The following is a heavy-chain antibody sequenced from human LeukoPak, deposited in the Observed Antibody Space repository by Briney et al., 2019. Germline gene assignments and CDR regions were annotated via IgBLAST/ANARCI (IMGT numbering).Heavy chain of an antibody. CDR1: GFTFSSYW. J-gene: IGHJ4*02. D-gene: IGHD2-15*01. CDR2: IKKDGSPN. CDR3: ATENYGSLAG. Sequence: GGSLRLSCAASGFTFSSYWMSWVRQAPGKGLEWVANIKKDGSPNYYVDSVKGRFTISKDNAKNSLYLQMHSLRAEDTAVYYCATENYGSLAGWGQGTLVTVSS. V-gene: IGHV3-7*01.